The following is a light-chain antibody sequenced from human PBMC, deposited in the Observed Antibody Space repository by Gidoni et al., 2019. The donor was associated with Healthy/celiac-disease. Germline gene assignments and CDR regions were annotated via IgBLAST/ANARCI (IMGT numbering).Light chain of an antibody. Sequence: EIVLTQSPATLSLSPGERATLSCRASQSVSSYLAWYQQKPGQAPRLLISDASNRATGTPARFSGSGSGTDFTLTISSLEPEDFAVYYCQQRSNWFTFGPGTKVDIK. V-gene: IGKV3-11*01. CDR1: QSVSSY. J-gene: IGKJ3*01. CDR2: DAS. CDR3: QQRSNWFT.